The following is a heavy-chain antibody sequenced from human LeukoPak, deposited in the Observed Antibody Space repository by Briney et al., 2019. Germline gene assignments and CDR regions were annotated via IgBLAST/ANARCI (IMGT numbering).Heavy chain of an antibody. CDR2: ISSGGSTI. D-gene: IGHD1-26*01. CDR1: GFTFSDYY. CDR3: ARDPYSGNYGNYYYYYMDV. J-gene: IGHJ6*03. V-gene: IGHV3-11*04. Sequence: GGSLRLSCAASGFTFSDYYMSWIRQAPGKGLEWVSYISSGGSTIKYADSVKGRFTVSRDNAKNSLYLQMNSLGPEDTAVYYCARDPYSGNYGNYYYYYMDVWGKGTTVTVSS.